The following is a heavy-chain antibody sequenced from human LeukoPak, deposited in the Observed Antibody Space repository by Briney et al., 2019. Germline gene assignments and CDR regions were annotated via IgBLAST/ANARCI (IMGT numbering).Heavy chain of an antibody. CDR3: ARLYERYCGGDCYPFDY. D-gene: IGHD2-21*02. V-gene: IGHV4-39*01. J-gene: IGHJ4*02. CDR2: IYYSGST. Sequence: WVRQAPGKGLEWIGSIYYSGSTYYNPSLKSRVTISVDTSKNQFSLKLSSVTAADTAVYYCARLYERYCGGDCYPFDYWGQGTLVTVSS.